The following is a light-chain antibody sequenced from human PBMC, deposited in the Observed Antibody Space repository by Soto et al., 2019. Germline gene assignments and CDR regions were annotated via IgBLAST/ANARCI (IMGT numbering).Light chain of an antibody. CDR2: DNN. Sequence: QSVLTQPPSVSAAPGQKITISCSGSSSNIGINYVSWFQHLPGTAPKLLMYDNNKRPSGIPDRFSGSKSGTSATLSITGLQTGDEADYYCGTWDSSLSVYVFGTGTKLTVL. V-gene: IGLV1-51*01. J-gene: IGLJ1*01. CDR1: SSNIGINY. CDR3: GTWDSSLSVYV.